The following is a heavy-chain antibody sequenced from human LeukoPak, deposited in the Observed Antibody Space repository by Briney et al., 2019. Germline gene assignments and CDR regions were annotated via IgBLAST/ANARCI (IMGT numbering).Heavy chain of an antibody. J-gene: IGHJ4*02. CDR2: IYYSGST. CDR3: ARGGSGWRRYFDY. Sequence: SETLSLTCTVSGGSISSYYWSWIRQPPGKGLEWIGYIYYSGSTNYNPSLKSRVTISVDTSKNQFSLKLSSVTAADTAVYYCARGGSGWRRYFDYWGQGTLVTVSS. V-gene: IGHV4-59*01. CDR1: GGSISSYY. D-gene: IGHD6-19*01.